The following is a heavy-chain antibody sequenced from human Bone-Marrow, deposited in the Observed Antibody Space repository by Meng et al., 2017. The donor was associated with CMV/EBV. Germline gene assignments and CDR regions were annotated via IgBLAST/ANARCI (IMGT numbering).Heavy chain of an antibody. V-gene: IGHV1-18*01. CDR1: GYTFTSYG. J-gene: IGHJ5*02. D-gene: IGHD6-6*01. Sequence: QVQLVQSGTEVKKPGASVKVSCKASGYTFTSYGISWVRQAPGQGLEWMGWISAYNGNTNYAQKLQGRVTMTTDRSTSTAYLELRSLRFDDTAVYYCARDSLAARPGWFDPWGQGSLVTVSS. CDR3: ARDSLAARPGWFDP. CDR2: ISAYNGNT.